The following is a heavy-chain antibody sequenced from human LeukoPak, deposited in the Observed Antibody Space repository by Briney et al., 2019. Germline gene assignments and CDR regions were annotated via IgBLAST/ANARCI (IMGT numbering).Heavy chain of an antibody. V-gene: IGHV4-34*01. CDR1: EFTFSSYW. CDR2: GSESGGT. Sequence: GSLRLSCAAAEFTFSSYWLTWVRQPPGKGLEWIGEGSESGGTKFNPSLKSRVTISVDTSKNHFSLKLSSVTAADTAVYYCARGRIYYDSTGYAYWGQGTLVTVSS. CDR3: ARGRIYYDSTGYAY. D-gene: IGHD3-22*01. J-gene: IGHJ4*02.